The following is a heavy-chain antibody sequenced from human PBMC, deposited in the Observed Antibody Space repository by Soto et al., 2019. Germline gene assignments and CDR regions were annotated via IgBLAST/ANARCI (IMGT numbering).Heavy chain of an antibody. CDR1: GFTFRSYG. D-gene: IGHD3-3*01. Sequence: QVKLVESGGAVVQPGRSLRLSCAASGFTFRSYGMHWVRQAPDKGLEWVAAIKSDGSQYSTDSVKGRFLIFRDNSKKMVYLQMNNLRPDDTGVYYCAKPRSSLEWPPFDPWGQGTLVTVSS. V-gene: IGHV3-30*18. CDR3: AKPRSSLEWPPFDP. CDR2: IKSDGSQ. J-gene: IGHJ5*02.